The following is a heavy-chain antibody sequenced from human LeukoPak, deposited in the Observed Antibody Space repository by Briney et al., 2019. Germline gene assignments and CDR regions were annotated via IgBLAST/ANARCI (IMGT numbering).Heavy chain of an antibody. V-gene: IGHV3-7*03. CDR3: VKGETAVAGGAFDY. Sequence: GGSLRLSCVASGFTLSNHWMTWVRQAPGKGLEWVANIRTDGSLKVYVDSVKGRFTVSRDNAKNSLYLQMNSLRAEDMALYYCVKGETAVAGGAFDYWGQGTLVTVSS. D-gene: IGHD6-19*01. J-gene: IGHJ4*02. CDR2: IRTDGSLK. CDR1: GFTLSNHW.